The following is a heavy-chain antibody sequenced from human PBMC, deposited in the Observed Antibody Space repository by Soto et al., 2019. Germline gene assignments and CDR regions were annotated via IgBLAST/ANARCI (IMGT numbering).Heavy chain of an antibody. CDR1: GFTFSTYG. V-gene: IGHV3-23*01. CDR3: AKDLWPEHSAAWPADY. J-gene: IGHJ4*02. Sequence: EVQLLESGGDLVQPGGSLRLSCAASGFTFSTYGMNWVRQTPGKGLEWVSAISYSGGTTYYADSVKGRFTISRDNSKNTLFLQMNSLRADDTAVYYCAKDLWPEHSAAWPADYWGQGVLVTVSS. CDR2: ISYSGGTT. D-gene: IGHD2-15*01.